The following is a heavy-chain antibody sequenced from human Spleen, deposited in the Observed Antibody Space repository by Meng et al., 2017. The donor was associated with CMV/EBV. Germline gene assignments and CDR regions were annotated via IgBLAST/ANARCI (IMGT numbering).Heavy chain of an antibody. D-gene: IGHD6-6*01. Sequence: GESLKISCAASGFTFSSYEMNWVRQAPGKGLEWVSYISSSGSTIYYADSVKGRFTISRDNSKNTLYLQMNSLRAEDTAVYYCAKISSSSGRYYYYGMDVWGQGTTVTVSS. V-gene: IGHV3-48*03. CDR1: GFTFSSYE. CDR3: AKISSSSGRYYYYGMDV. J-gene: IGHJ6*02. CDR2: ISSSGSTI.